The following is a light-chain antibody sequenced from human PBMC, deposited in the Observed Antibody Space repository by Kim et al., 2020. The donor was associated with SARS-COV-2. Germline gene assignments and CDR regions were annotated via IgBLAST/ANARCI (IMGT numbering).Light chain of an antibody. Sequence: EIVLTQSPGTLSPSPGERATLSCRASQSVTSSYLAWYQQKPGQPPRLLIYGASNRATGIPDRFSGSGSGTDFTLTISRLESEDLAVYYCQQYGTSLRTFGQGTKVDIK. J-gene: IGKJ1*01. CDR2: GAS. CDR3: QQYGTSLRT. CDR1: QSVTSSY. V-gene: IGKV3-20*01.